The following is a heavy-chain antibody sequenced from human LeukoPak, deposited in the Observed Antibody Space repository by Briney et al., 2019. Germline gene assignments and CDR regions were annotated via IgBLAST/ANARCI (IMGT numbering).Heavy chain of an antibody. CDR2: IIPILGIA. CDR1: GGTFSSYA. J-gene: IGHJ4*02. CDR3: TRAPLSYGTHLHYFDY. Sequence: ASVKVSCKASGGTFSSYAISWVRQAPGQGLEWTGRIIPILGIANYAQKFQGRVTITGDKSTSTAYMELSSLRSEDTAVYYCTRAPLSYGTHLHYFDYWGQGTLVTVSS. V-gene: IGHV1-69*04. D-gene: IGHD4-17*01.